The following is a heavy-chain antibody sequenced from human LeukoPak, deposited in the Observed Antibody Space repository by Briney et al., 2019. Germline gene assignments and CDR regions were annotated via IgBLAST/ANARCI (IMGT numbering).Heavy chain of an antibody. D-gene: IGHD4-17*01. CDR1: GGSFSGYY. V-gene: IGHV4-34*01. CDR2: INHSGST. CDR3: AKQLYGDYDY. Sequence: PSETLSLTCAVYGGSFSGYYWSWIRQPPGKGLEWIGEINHSGSTYYNPSLKSRVTISVDTSKNQFSLKLSSVTAADTAVYYCAKQLYGDYDYWGQGTLVTVSS. J-gene: IGHJ4*02.